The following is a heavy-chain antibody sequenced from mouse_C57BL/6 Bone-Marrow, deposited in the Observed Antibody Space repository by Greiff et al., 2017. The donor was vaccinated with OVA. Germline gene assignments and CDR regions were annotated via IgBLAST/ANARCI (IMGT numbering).Heavy chain of an antibody. V-gene: IGHV5-6*01. CDR2: ISSGGSYT. Sequence: EVKLQESGGDLVKPGGSLKLSCAASGFTFSSYGMSWVRQTPDKRLEWVATISSGGSYTYYPDSVKGRFTITRDNAKNTLYLQMSSLKSEDTAMYYCARLLTTGFDYWGQGTTLTVAS. D-gene: IGHD1-1*01. J-gene: IGHJ2*01. CDR3: ARLLTTGFDY. CDR1: GFTFSSYG.